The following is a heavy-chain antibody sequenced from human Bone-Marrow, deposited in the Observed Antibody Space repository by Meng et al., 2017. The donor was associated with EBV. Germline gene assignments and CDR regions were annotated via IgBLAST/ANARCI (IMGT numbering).Heavy chain of an antibody. J-gene: IGHJ4*02. D-gene: IGHD3-22*01. CDR2: INSDGSST. CDR3: ASYYYDSSGYYHFDY. Sequence: EVQLVASGGGLVQPGGSLRLSCAASGFTFSSYWMHWVRQAPGKGLVWVSRINSDGSSTSYADSVKGRFTISRDNAKNTLYLQMNSLRAEDTAVYYCASYYYDSSGYYHFDYWGQGTLVTVSS. V-gene: IGHV3-74*01. CDR1: GFTFSSYW.